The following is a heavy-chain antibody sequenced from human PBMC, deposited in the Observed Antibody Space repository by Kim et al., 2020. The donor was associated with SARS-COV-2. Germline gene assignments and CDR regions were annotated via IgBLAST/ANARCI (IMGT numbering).Heavy chain of an antibody. Sequence: SITNYADSVKGRFTISRDKTKNTLYLQLNSLRAEDTAVYYCARGGTTGLAYWGQGTLVTVSS. CDR3: ARGGTTGLAY. V-gene: IGHV3-74*01. CDR2: SIT. J-gene: IGHJ4*02. D-gene: IGHD1-1*01.